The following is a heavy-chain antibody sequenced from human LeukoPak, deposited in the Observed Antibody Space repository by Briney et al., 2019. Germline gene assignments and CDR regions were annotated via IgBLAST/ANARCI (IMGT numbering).Heavy chain of an antibody. D-gene: IGHD3-16*01. Sequence: PGGSLRLSCAASGFTFSNYWMAWVRQAPGKGPEWVANINLDGSQKYYVDSVKGRFTISRDNAKNSLYLQMSNLRAEDTAVYFCARGGGLDVWGQGATVTVSS. CDR1: GFTFSNYW. V-gene: IGHV3-7*03. CDR3: ARGGGLDV. J-gene: IGHJ6*02. CDR2: INLDGSQK.